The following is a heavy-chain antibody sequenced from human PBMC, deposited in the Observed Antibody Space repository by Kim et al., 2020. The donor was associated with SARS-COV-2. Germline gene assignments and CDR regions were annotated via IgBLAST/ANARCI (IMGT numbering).Heavy chain of an antibody. Sequence: GGSLRLSCATSGITFSSYGMHWVRQAPGKGLEWVALISYDGSKKYYADSVKGRFTISRDNSKNTLYLQMNSLRAEDTAVYYCAKGWRIQSSGYPGPFDIWGQGTMVTVSS. J-gene: IGHJ3*02. D-gene: IGHD3-22*01. V-gene: IGHV3-30*18. CDR2: ISYDGSKK. CDR1: GITFSSYG. CDR3: AKGWRIQSSGYPGPFDI.